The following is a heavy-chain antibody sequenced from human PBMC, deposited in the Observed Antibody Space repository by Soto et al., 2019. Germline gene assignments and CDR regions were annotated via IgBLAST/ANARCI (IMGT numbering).Heavy chain of an antibody. CDR1: GGSVTNSSYY. CDR2: VYYRGRG. J-gene: IGHJ4*02. Sequence: PSETLSLTCTVSGGSVTNSSYYWGWIRQSPGKGLEWIGSVYYRGRGYSKSSVKSRVTISVDTSKNRFSLSLNSVTASDTAVYFCVSQRTTVPTQAHFDYWGPGALVTVSS. CDR3: VSQRTTVPTQAHFDY. V-gene: IGHV4-39*01. D-gene: IGHD4-17*01.